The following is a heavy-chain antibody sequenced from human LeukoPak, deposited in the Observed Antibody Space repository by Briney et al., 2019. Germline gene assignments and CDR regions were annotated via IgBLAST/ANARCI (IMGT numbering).Heavy chain of an antibody. J-gene: IGHJ4*02. D-gene: IGHD3-10*01. CDR3: AKGIGSGSYPFDY. CDR1: GFTFSSYG. CDR2: IRYDGSNK. V-gene: IGHV3-30*02. Sequence: GGSLRLSCAASGFTFSSYGMHWVRQAPGKGLEWVAFIRYDGSNKYYADSVKGRFTISRDNSKNTLYLQMNSLRAGDTAVYYCAKGIGSGSYPFDYWGQGTLVTVSS.